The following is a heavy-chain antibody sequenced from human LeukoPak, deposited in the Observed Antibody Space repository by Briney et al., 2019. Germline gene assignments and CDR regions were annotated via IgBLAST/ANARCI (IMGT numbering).Heavy chain of an antibody. CDR2: ISYSEKT. J-gene: IGHJ5*02. CDR3: AKGYRDVVGWFDP. CDR1: GGSITGHY. Sequence: PSETLSLTCTVSGGSITGHYWIWIRQRPPPGLERIWHISYSEKTNYNPTLNSQVAMSVDTSKNQLSLKLTSVTAADTAVYYYAKGYRDVVGWFDPWGQGTLVSVSS. V-gene: IGHV4-59*11. D-gene: IGHD2-2*01.